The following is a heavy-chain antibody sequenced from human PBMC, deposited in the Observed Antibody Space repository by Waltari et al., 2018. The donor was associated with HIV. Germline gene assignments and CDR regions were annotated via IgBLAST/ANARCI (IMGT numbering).Heavy chain of an antibody. D-gene: IGHD2-21*02. J-gene: IGHJ6*02. V-gene: IGHV3-48*01. Sequence: EVQLVESGGGLVQPGGSLRLSCAASGFTFSTYSMNWVGQARGKGREWVSHISGSRLTIYYADSVKGRVTISRDNAKNSLYLQMNSLRAEDTAVYYCARDRGVVTPNYGMDVWGQGTTVTVSS. CDR1: GFTFSTYS. CDR2: ISGSRLTI. CDR3: ARDRGVVTPNYGMDV.